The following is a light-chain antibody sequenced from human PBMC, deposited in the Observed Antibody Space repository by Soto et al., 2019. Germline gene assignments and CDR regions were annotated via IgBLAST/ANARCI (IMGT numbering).Light chain of an antibody. V-gene: IGKV3-20*01. Sequence: EIVLTQSPGTLSLSPGERATLSCRASQSVSSNYLAWYQQKPGRAPRLLIYDSSSRATGIPDRFSASGSGTEFTLTISRLEPEDFAVYLCPQYGGSPPYTFGQGTKVEIK. J-gene: IGKJ2*01. CDR3: PQYGGSPPYT. CDR2: DSS. CDR1: QSVSSNY.